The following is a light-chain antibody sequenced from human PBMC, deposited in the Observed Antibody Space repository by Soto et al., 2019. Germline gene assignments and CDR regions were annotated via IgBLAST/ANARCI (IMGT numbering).Light chain of an antibody. J-gene: IGKJ1*01. V-gene: IGKV1-5*01. CDR3: QQYDSYSWT. CDR1: QSVTNW. CDR2: DVS. Sequence: DIQLTQSPSTLSASVGERVTITFRASQSVTNWLAWYQQKPGKAPKLLIYDVSSLESGVPSRFSGSGSGTEFILTISSLQPEDFATYYCQQYDSYSWTFGQGTKVDIK.